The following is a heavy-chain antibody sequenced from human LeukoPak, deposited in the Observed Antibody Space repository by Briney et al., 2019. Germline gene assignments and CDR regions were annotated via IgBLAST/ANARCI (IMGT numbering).Heavy chain of an antibody. CDR1: GGSISSYY. Sequence: PSETLSLTCTVSGGSISSYYWSWIRQPPGKGLEWIGYTYYSGSTNYNPSLKSRVTISVDTSKNQFSLKLSSVTAADTAVYYCARDHKYGGNWYFDLWGRGTLVTVSS. CDR2: TYYSGST. J-gene: IGHJ2*01. CDR3: ARDHKYGGNWYFDL. D-gene: IGHD4-23*01. V-gene: IGHV4-59*01.